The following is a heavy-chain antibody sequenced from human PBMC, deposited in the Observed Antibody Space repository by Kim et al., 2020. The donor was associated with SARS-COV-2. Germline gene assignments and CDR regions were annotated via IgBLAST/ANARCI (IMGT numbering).Heavy chain of an antibody. D-gene: IGHD6-13*01. Sequence: GGSLRLSCAASGFTFSSYEMNWVRQAPGKGLEWVSYISSSGSTIYYADSVKGRFTISRDNAKNSLYLQMNSLRAEDTAVYYCARDGYSSSWTNYYGMDVWGQGTTVTVSS. J-gene: IGHJ6*02. CDR3: ARDGYSSSWTNYYGMDV. CDR2: ISSSGSTI. V-gene: IGHV3-48*03. CDR1: GFTFSSYE.